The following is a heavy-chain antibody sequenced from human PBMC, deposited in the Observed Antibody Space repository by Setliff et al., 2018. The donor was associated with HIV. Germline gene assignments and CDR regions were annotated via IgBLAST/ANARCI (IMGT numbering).Heavy chain of an antibody. CDR1: GSTFSSYE. J-gene: IGHJ4*02. CDR3: AKDRSGSYSFARD. D-gene: IGHD1-26*01. CDR2: ISSSGSTI. V-gene: IGHV3-48*03. Sequence: PGGSLRLSCAASGSTFSSYEMNWVRQAPGKGLEWLSYISSSGSTIYYADSVKGRFTVSRDNAKNSLYLQMNSLRAEDTAVYYCAKDRSGSYSFARDWGQGTLVTVSS.